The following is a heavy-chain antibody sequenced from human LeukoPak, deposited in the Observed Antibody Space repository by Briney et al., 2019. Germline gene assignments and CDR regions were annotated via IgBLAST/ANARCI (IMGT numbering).Heavy chain of an antibody. Sequence: SETLSLTCTVSGGSISGYYWSWIRQPAGKGLEWIGHIYSTGSTNFNPSLKSRVTMSVDTSKNQFSLKLSSVTAADTAVYYCARQESSYGVVDYWGQGTLVTVSS. V-gene: IGHV4-4*07. CDR3: ARQESSYGVVDY. D-gene: IGHD5-18*01. CDR2: IYSTGST. CDR1: GGSISGYY. J-gene: IGHJ4*02.